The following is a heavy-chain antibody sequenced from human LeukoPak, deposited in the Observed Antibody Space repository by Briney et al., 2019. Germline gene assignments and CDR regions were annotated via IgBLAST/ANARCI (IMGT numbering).Heavy chain of an antibody. CDR1: GGSISSYY. D-gene: IGHD3-10*01. J-gene: IGHJ6*02. Sequence: QASETLSLTCTVSGGSISSYYWSWIRQPPGKGLEWIGYIYYSGSTNYNPSLESRVTISVDTSKNQFSLKLSSVTAADTAVYYCASLYGSGSYYYYGMDVWGQGTTVTVSS. CDR2: IYYSGST. CDR3: ASLYGSGSYYYYGMDV. V-gene: IGHV4-59*01.